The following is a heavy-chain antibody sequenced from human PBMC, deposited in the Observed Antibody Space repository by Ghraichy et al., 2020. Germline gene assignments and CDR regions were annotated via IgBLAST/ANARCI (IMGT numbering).Heavy chain of an antibody. Sequence: GGSLRLSCAASGFTFSSYAMSWVRRAPGKGLEWVSVISGDSTNIYYADSVKGRFTMSRDNSKNTLYLQMNSLRAEDTALYYCVKDFDYWGQGTLVTVSS. J-gene: IGHJ4*02. CDR3: VKDFDY. CDR2: ISGDSTNI. V-gene: IGHV3-23*01. CDR1: GFTFSSYA.